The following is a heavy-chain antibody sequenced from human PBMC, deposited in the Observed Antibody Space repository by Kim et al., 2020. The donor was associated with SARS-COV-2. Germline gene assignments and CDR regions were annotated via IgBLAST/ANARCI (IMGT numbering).Heavy chain of an antibody. CDR2: IYYSGRT. Sequence: SETLSLTCTVSGGSINGDYWSWIRQPPGRGLEWIGYIYYSGRTNYNPSLESRVTISVDTSKIQFSLRLSSVTAADTAVYYCARGGGYSYDHWGQGTLAT. V-gene: IGHV4-59*08. CDR1: GGSINGDY. CDR3: ARGGGYSYDH. J-gene: IGHJ4*02. D-gene: IGHD5-18*01.